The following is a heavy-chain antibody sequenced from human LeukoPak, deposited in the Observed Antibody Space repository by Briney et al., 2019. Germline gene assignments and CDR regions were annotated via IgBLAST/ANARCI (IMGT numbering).Heavy chain of an antibody. V-gene: IGHV1-2*02. CDR2: INPNSGVT. D-gene: IGHD2-21*01. CDR3: ARADRLDGGPYLIGP. CDR1: GYSFTDYY. Sequence: AASVKVSCKTSGYSFTDYYMHWVRQAPGQGLEWMGWINPNSGVTSSAQKFQGRVTMTRDTSITTVYMEVSWLTSDDTAIYYCARADRLDGGPYLIGPWGQGTLVTVSS. J-gene: IGHJ5*02.